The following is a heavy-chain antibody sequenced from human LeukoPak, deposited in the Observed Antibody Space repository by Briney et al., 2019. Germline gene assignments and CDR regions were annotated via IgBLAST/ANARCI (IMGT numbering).Heavy chain of an antibody. V-gene: IGHV3-53*01. CDR3: ARDLYGVSHDY. J-gene: IGHJ4*02. CDR2: IYSSGST. D-gene: IGHD4-17*01. Sequence: GGSLRLSCAASGFTVSSNYMHWVRQAPGKGLEWVSVIYSSGSTYYSDSVKGRFTISRDNSKNTLYLQMNSLRAEDTAVYYYARDLYGVSHDYWGQGTLVTVSS. CDR1: GFTVSSNY.